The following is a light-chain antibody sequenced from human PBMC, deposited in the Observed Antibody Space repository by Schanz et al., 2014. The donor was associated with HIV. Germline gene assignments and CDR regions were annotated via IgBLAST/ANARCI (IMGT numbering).Light chain of an antibody. CDR1: QSLGGSQ. CDR2: GAS. CDR3: LQHNSYPLT. Sequence: ETVLTQSPGSLSLSPGERATLSCRASQSLGGSQLAWYQHKPGQAPRLLIYGASNRATGIPDRFSGGGSGTDFTLTISSLEPEDFATYYCLQHNSYPLTFGGGTKVEIK. J-gene: IGKJ4*01. V-gene: IGKV3-20*01.